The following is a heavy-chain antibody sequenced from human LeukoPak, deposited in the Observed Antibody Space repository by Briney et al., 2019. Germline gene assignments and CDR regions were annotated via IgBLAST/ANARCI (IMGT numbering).Heavy chain of an antibody. CDR2: IYPGDSDT. J-gene: IGHJ5*02. V-gene: IGHV5-51*01. CDR1: GYSFTSYW. D-gene: IGHD6-13*01. Sequence: GESLKISCKGSGYSFTSYWIAWVRQMPGKGLEWMGIIYPGDSDTRYSPSFQGQVTISVDKSISTAYLQWSSLKASDTAIYFCARQSKQQLEDWFDPWGQGTLVTVSS. CDR3: ARQSKQQLEDWFDP.